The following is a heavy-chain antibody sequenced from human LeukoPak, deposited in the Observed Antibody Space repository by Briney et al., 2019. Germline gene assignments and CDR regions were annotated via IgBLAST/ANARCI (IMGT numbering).Heavy chain of an antibody. CDR2: IGATGGDL. Sequence: PGGSLRLSCVASGFPFSSYAMTGVRQAPGKGLEWVSAIGATGGDLYYADSVKGRFTISRDNSKNTLYLQIHSLRAEDTAIYYCAKYLATGKFYFDYWGQGTLVTVSS. V-gene: IGHV3-23*01. D-gene: IGHD1-1*01. J-gene: IGHJ4*02. CDR3: AKYLATGKFYFDY. CDR1: GFPFSSYA.